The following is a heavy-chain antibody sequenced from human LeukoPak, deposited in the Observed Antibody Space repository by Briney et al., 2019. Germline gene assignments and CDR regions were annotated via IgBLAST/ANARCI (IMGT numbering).Heavy chain of an antibody. CDR2: INPNSGGT. V-gene: IGHV1-2*02. J-gene: IGHJ3*02. D-gene: IGHD4-11*01. CDR1: GYTFTGYY. CDR3: AREWYSISPYALLGAFDI. Sequence: ASVKVSCKASGYTFTGYYMHWVRQAPGQGREWMGWINPNSGGTNYAQKFQGRVTMTRDTSISTAYMELSRLRSDDTAVYYCAREWYSISPYALLGAFDIWGQGTMVTVSS.